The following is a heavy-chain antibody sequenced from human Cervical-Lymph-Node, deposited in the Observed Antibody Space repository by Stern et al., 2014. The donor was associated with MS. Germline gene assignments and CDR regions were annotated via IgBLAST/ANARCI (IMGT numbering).Heavy chain of an antibody. CDR1: GYTFTTFG. D-gene: IGHD1-7*01. V-gene: IGHV1-18*01. Sequence: VQLVESGPEVKNPGASVKVSCKASGYTFTTFGVHWVRQAHGQGLEWMGWISTYNGKTNYAQKFQGRVIMSTDTSTTTAYMELRSLRSDDTAIYYCARDLRVLGTTGWFDPWGQGTLVTVSS. J-gene: IGHJ5*02. CDR3: ARDLRVLGTTGWFDP. CDR2: ISTYNGKT.